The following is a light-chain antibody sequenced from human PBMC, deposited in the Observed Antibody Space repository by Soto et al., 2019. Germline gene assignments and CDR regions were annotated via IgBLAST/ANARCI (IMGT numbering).Light chain of an antibody. CDR2: STD. Sequence: QSALTQPPSASGTPGQRVTISCLGGNSNVGTNYVYWYQQFPGAAPRLLIQSTDERPSGVPDRFVGSKSGTSASLAISGLQSEDEAAYYCAAWDDSLSIHVFGTGTKAPVL. CDR1: NSNVGTNY. CDR3: AAWDDSLSIHV. J-gene: IGLJ1*01. V-gene: IGLV1-47*02.